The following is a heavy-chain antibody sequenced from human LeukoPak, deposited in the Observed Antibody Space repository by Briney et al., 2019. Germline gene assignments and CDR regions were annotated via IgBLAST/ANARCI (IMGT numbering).Heavy chain of an antibody. CDR3: AISLFSSYGDYLLGD. Sequence: SGTLSLTCAVSGGSISSNNWWNWFRQPPGKGLEWIGESYHSGGSNYNPSLKNRGTIIVDKSKNQLSLKMSSLTAADAAVVYCAISLFSSYGDYLLGDWGQGTLVTVSS. J-gene: IGHJ4*02. CDR2: SYHSGGS. CDR1: GGSISSNNW. V-gene: IGHV4-4*02. D-gene: IGHD4-17*01.